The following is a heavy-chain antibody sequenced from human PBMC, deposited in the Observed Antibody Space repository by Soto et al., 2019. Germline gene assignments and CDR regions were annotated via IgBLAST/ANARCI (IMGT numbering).Heavy chain of an antibody. V-gene: IGHV1-69*01. J-gene: IGHJ4*02. CDR1: GGAFGSYA. Sequence: QVQLVQSGAEVKKPGSSVKVSCKASGGAFGSYAINWVRQAPGQGLEWMGGIIPMFDTTNYAQRFQGRVTVTADESTSTVYLELTRLRSEDTAMYYCTRHRGYSSGYWGQDFWGQGTLVTVPS. CDR3: TRHRGYSSGYWGQDF. D-gene: IGHD5-12*01. CDR2: IIPMFDTT.